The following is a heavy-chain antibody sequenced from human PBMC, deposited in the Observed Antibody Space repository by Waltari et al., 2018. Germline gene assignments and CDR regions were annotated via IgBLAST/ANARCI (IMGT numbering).Heavy chain of an antibody. D-gene: IGHD6-6*01. V-gene: IGHV1-69*01. J-gene: IGHJ6*02. CDR1: GGSFPTFG. CDR3: ARAGQHVVRANYYYYYGMDV. Sequence: QVQLVQSGAEVKTPGSSVKVSCKAAGGSFPTFGLYWVRQAPGQGLEWMGGLSATVRKVDAGHEFPGMVSITADDYPGTAYMELTGLRFEDTAVYYCARAGQHVVRANYYYYYGMDVWGQGTTVIVSS. CDR2: LSATVRKV.